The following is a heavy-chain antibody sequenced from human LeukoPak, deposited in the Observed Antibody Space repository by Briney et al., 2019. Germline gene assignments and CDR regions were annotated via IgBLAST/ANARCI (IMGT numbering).Heavy chain of an antibody. Sequence: GRSLRLSCAASGFTFSSYAMHWVRQAPGKGLEWVAVISYDGSNKYYADSVKGRFTISRDNSKNPLYLQMNSLRAEDTAVYYCARDGAMGYFDYWGQGTLVTVSS. CDR2: ISYDGSNK. J-gene: IGHJ4*02. CDR3: ARDGAMGYFDY. CDR1: GFTFSSYA. D-gene: IGHD5-24*01. V-gene: IGHV3-30-3*01.